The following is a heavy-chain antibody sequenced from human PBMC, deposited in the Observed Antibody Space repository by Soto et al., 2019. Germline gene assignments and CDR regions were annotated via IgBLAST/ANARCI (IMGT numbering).Heavy chain of an antibody. D-gene: IGHD2-2*02. V-gene: IGHV3-73*01. CDR3: SRGQGAAIGDYYYHGMDV. J-gene: IGHJ6*02. CDR1: GFIFSGSA. Sequence: PGGSLRLSCTASGFIFSGSAIHWVRQAPGKGLEWVGRIRSRANNYATSSAASVKGRFFFSRDDSKNTAYLQMNTLKTEDTAVYYCSRGQGAAIGDYYYHGMDVWGQGTTVTVSS. CDR2: IRSRANNYAT.